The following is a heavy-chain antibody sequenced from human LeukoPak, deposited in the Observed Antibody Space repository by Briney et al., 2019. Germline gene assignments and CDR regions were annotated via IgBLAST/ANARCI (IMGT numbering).Heavy chain of an antibody. Sequence: SGPALVKPTQTLTLTCTFSGFSLSTSGMRVSWIRQPPGKALEWLARIDWDDDKFYSTSLKTRLTISMDTSKNQVVLTMTNMDPVDTATYYCARAYSSSYGFDYWGQGTLVTVSS. V-gene: IGHV2-70*04. CDR2: IDWDDDK. J-gene: IGHJ4*02. CDR3: ARAYSSSYGFDY. CDR1: GFSLSTSGMR. D-gene: IGHD6-6*01.